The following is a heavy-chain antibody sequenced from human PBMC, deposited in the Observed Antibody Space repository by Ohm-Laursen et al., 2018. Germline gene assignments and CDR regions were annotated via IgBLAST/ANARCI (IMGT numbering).Heavy chain of an antibody. V-gene: IGHV3-30*18. J-gene: IGHJ4*02. Sequence: SLRLSCTASGFTFTNFGMHWVRQAPGKGLEWVAVVSYDERYKNYVDSVKGRFTVSRDNSKDTLYLQMNSLRNGDTAIYYCAKDVGAAFAYDSWGQGTLVTVSS. CDR2: VSYDERYK. CDR3: AKDVGAAFAYDS. D-gene: IGHD2-15*01. CDR1: GFTFTNFG.